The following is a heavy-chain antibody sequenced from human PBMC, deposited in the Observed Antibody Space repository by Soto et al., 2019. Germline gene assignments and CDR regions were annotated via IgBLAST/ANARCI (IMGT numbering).Heavy chain of an antibody. CDR2: ISYDGSNK. CDR1: GFTFSHYA. Sequence: LRLSCAASGFTFSHYAMHWVRQAPGKGLEWVAVISYDGSNKYYADSVKGRFAISRDNSKNTLYVQLNSLRAEDTAVYYCAREVILTGYRYGNLDHWGQGTLVTVSS. CDR3: AREVILTGYRYGNLDH. J-gene: IGHJ4*02. D-gene: IGHD3-9*01. V-gene: IGHV3-30*09.